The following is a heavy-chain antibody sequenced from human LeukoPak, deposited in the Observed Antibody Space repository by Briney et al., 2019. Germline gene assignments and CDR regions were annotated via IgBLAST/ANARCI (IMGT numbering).Heavy chain of an antibody. CDR2: IYYSGST. CDR3: ARLVLGWDIVVVPAAMGYFDY. CDR1: RGSLSSSSYY. V-gene: IGHV4-39*01. Sequence: SETLSLTCTVSRGSLSSSSYYWGSVRQPPRKGLEWVGSIYYSGSTYYNPSLKSRVTISVDTSKNQFSLKLSSVTAADTAVYYCARLVLGWDIVVVPAAMGYFDYWGQGTLVTVSS. D-gene: IGHD2-2*01. J-gene: IGHJ4*02.